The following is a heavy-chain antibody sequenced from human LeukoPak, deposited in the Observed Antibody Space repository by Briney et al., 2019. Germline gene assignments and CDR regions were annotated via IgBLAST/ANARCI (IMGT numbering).Heavy chain of an antibody. D-gene: IGHD2-15*01. CDR2: INPNSDFT. J-gene: IGHJ4*02. CDR1: GYTFTGYY. V-gene: IGHV1-2*02. CDR3: ARAISCGSPITASDY. Sequence: ASVKVSCKASGYTFTGYYMHWVRQAPGQGLEWMGWINPNSDFTNFAQNFQGRVTMTSDTSISTAYMELSRLRSDDTAVYYCARAISCGSPITASDYWGQGTLVTVSS.